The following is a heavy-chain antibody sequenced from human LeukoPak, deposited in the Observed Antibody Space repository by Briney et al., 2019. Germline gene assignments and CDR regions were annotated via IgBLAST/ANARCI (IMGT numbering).Heavy chain of an antibody. D-gene: IGHD2-15*01. CDR1: GFTFSSYA. V-gene: IGHV3-23*01. Sequence: GGSLRLSCAASGFTFSSYAMSWVRQAPGKGLEWVSAISGSGGSTYYADSVKGRFTISRDNSKNTLYLQMNSLRAEDTAVYYCARVVVAATQHFDYWGQGALVTVSS. J-gene: IGHJ4*02. CDR2: ISGSGGST. CDR3: ARVVVAATQHFDY.